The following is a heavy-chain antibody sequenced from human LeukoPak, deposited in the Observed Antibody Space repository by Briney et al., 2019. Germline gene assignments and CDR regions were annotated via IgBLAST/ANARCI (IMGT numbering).Heavy chain of an antibody. Sequence: RASVKVPHKASGYTFISYDINSVRQATGQGLEWMGWMNPNSGNTGYAQKFQGRVTMTRNTSLSTAYMELSRLTSEDTGVYYCARGPYCSSMTMSCLYWLVPWTQRPLVTVSS. CDR1: GYTFISYD. CDR2: MNPNSGNT. D-gene: IGHD2-2*01. V-gene: IGHV1-8*01. CDR3: ARGPYCSSMTMSCLYWLVP. J-gene: IGHJ5*02.